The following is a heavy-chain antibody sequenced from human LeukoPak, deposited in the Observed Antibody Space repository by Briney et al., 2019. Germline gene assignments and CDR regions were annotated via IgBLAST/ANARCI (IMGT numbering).Heavy chain of an antibody. D-gene: IGHD3-22*01. CDR3: ARGSYCYDSSGYYLSPHSDY. Sequence: GASVKVSCKASGYTFTSYDINWVRQATGQGLEWMGRMNPNSGNTGYAQKFQGRVTMTRNTSISTAYMELSSLRSEDTAVYYCARGSYCYDSSGYYLSPHSDYWGQGTLVTVSS. CDR2: MNPNSGNT. CDR1: GYTFTSYD. V-gene: IGHV1-8*01. J-gene: IGHJ4*02.